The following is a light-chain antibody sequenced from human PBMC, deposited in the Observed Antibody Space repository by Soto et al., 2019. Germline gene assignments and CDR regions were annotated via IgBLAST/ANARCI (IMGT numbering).Light chain of an antibody. CDR1: QNIDNF. Sequence: EIVLRQSPATLSMSPGERATLSCRASQNIDNFLVWYQQKPGQAPRLLIYDASKRATGIPARFSGSGSGTDFTLTISSLEPEDFAVYYCQQRYTLLTFGPGTKVDIK. CDR2: DAS. CDR3: QQRYTLLT. V-gene: IGKV3-11*01. J-gene: IGKJ3*01.